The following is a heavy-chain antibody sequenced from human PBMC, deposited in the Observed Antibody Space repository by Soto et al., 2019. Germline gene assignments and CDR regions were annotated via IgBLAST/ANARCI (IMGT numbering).Heavy chain of an antibody. Sequence: QVQLVQSGAEVKKPGSSVKVSCKASGNNFNNYFINWVRQVPGQGLEWMGGINPMLRITQYRQQCEGRTAVTAARSTGTSHMELSGLDSEDTAGYYCAGDAPPRSGIYYGMDVWGQGTTITVSS. D-gene: IGHD3-10*01. CDR1: GNNFNNYF. CDR3: AGDAPPRSGIYYGMDV. V-gene: IGHV1-69*17. CDR2: INPMLRIT. J-gene: IGHJ6*02.